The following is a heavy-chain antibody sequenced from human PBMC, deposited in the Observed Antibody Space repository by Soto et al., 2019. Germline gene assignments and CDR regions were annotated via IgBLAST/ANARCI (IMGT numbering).Heavy chain of an antibody. Sequence: QVQLVQSGAEVKKPGASVKVSCKASGYTFTSYVIRWVRQDPGQVLEWLGWISAYNGDTNYAQKFHGRVTMTTDSYTSTAYMDLGSLRSDDTAVFYCERDDASISSARAFDVWGQGTLVTVSS. J-gene: IGHJ3*01. CDR1: GYTFTSYV. V-gene: IGHV1-18*01. CDR2: ISAYNGDT. CDR3: ERDDASISSARAFDV. D-gene: IGHD3-3*02.